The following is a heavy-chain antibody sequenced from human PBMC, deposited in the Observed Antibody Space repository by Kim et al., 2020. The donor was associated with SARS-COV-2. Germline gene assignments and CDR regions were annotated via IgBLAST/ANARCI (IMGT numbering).Heavy chain of an antibody. CDR1: GFTFSSYA. D-gene: IGHD3-22*01. CDR3: AKFLTHTYYYDSSGYLDWYFDY. V-gene: IGHV3-23*01. CDR2: ISGSGGST. J-gene: IGHJ4*02. Sequence: GGSLRLSCAASGFTFSSYAMSWVRQAPGKGLEWVSAISGSGGSTYYADSVKGRFTISRDNSKNTLYLQMNSLRAEDTAVYYCAKFLTHTYYYDSSGYLDWYFDYWGQGTLVTVSS.